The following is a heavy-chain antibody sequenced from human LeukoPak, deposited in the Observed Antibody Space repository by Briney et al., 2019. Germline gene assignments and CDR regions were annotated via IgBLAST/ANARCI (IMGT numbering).Heavy chain of an antibody. CDR1: GYTFINYY. Sequence: ASVKVSCKTFGYTFINYYMHWVRQAPGQGLEWMGIINPSGSSTTYAQRFQGRVTMTRETSTSTDFMELSSLRSEDTAVYYCARHDLGGSSPFDYWGQGTLVTVSS. CDR2: INPSGSST. J-gene: IGHJ4*02. D-gene: IGHD2-15*01. CDR3: ARHDLGGSSPFDY. V-gene: IGHV1-46*01.